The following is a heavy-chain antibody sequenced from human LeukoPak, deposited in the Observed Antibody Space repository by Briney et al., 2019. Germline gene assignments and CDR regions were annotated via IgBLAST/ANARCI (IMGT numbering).Heavy chain of an antibody. J-gene: IGHJ4*02. V-gene: IGHV4-38-2*02. Sequence: KPSETLSLTCTVSRYDINSVYYWGWIRQPPGKGLEWIGSIHHSGSTYYNASLKSRVTISMDTSRNKFSLNLNSVTAADTAVYYCARAGGYYGSGSFLDYWGQGLLVTVSS. D-gene: IGHD3-10*01. CDR2: IHHSGST. CDR3: ARAGGYYGSGSFLDY. CDR1: RYDINSVYY.